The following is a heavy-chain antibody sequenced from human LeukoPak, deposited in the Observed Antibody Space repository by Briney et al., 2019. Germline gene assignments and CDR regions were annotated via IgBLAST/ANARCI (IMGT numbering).Heavy chain of an antibody. D-gene: IGHD2-15*01. J-gene: IGHJ3*02. Sequence: GGSLRLSCAASGFTFSSYAMSWVRQAPGKGLEWLAFIRYDGSNKNYADSVKGRFTISRDNTKNSLYLQMNSLRAEDTAVYYCAKDGGSDPDSFDIWGQGTMVTVSS. V-gene: IGHV3-30*02. CDR3: AKDGGSDPDSFDI. CDR1: GFTFSSYA. CDR2: IRYDGSNK.